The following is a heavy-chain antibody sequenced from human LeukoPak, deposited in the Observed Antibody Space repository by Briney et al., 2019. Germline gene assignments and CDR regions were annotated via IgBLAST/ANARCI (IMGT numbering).Heavy chain of an antibody. CDR1: GFTFSSYG. CDR2: ISGSGGST. V-gene: IGHV3-23*01. J-gene: IGHJ4*02. CDR3: AKLCSGGSCYSDY. Sequence: GGSLRLSCAASGFTFSSYGMSWVRQAPGKGLEWVSAISGSGGSTYYADSVKGRFTISRDNSKNTLYLQMNSLRAEDTAVYYCAKLCSGGSCYSDYWGQGTLVTVSS. D-gene: IGHD2-15*01.